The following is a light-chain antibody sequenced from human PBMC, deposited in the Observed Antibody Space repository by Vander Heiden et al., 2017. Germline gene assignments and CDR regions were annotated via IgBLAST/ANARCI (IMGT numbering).Light chain of an antibody. J-gene: IGLJ3*02. Sequence: SYELTQPPSLSVSPGQTARITCYGDALPSHYAYWYQQKPGQAPVLVIYKNNERPSRIPGRFSGSSSGKTVTLTISGAQAEDEANYYCHSADSSGTSDVFGGGTKLTVL. CDR3: HSADSSGTSDV. CDR2: KNN. CDR1: ALPSHY. V-gene: IGLV3-25*02.